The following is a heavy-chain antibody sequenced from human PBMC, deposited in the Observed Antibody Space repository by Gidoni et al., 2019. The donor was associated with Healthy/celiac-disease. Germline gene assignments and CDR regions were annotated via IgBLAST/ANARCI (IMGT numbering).Heavy chain of an antibody. D-gene: IGHD5-18*01. CDR3: ARNPPVWYSYGSYYYYYMDV. CDR1: GGSISNNY. Sequence: QVQLQESGPGLVKPAETLSLICTVSGGSISNNYWSWIRQPPGKGLEWIGYMSDSGSTTYSPSLKSRVTISVDMSKKQFSLRLTSVTAADTAVYYCARNPPVWYSYGSYYYYYMDVWGKGTTVTVS. V-gene: IGHV4-59*01. CDR2: MSDSGST. J-gene: IGHJ6*03.